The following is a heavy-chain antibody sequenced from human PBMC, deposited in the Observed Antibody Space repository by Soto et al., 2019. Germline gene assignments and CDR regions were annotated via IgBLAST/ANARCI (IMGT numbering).Heavy chain of an antibody. D-gene: IGHD3-10*01. J-gene: IGHJ6*02. CDR3: VIDGSGSYPPYYYYYGMDV. CDR1: GFTFSSYA. Sequence: PGGSLRLSCAASGFTFSSYAMSWVRQAPGKGLEWVSAISGSGGSTYYADSVKGRFTISRDNSKNTLYLQMNSLRAEDTAVYYYVIDGSGSYPPYYYYYGMDVWGQGTTVTVSS. V-gene: IGHV3-23*01. CDR2: ISGSGGST.